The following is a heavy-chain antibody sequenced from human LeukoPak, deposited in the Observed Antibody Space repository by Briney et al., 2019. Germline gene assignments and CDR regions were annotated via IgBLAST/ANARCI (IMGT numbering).Heavy chain of an antibody. CDR1: GFTFSSYA. CDR3: AKQSGGYRYDTNDY. CDR2: ISGGGGST. V-gene: IGHV3-23*01. Sequence: PGGSLRLSCAASGFTFSSYAMSWVRQAPGKGLEWVSGISGGGGSTYYADSVKGRFTISRDNSENTLYLQINSLTAEDTAVYYCAKQSGGYRYDTNDYWGQGTQVTVSS. J-gene: IGHJ4*02. D-gene: IGHD5-18*01.